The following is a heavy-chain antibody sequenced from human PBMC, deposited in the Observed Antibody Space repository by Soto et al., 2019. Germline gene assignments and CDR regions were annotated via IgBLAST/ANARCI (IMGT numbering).Heavy chain of an antibody. V-gene: IGHV6-1*01. CDR1: VDSVSSTSTA. CDR3: ARGSYYSGWV. Sequence: SQTRSLTCAISVDSVSSTSTAWSCIRQSPSRGLEWLGRTYYRSKWYSDYAVSVKSRITINPDTSKNQFSLQLNSVTPEDTAVYYCARGSYYSGWVWGQGTLVTVSS. D-gene: IGHD6-19*01. J-gene: IGHJ4*02. CDR2: TYYRSKWYS.